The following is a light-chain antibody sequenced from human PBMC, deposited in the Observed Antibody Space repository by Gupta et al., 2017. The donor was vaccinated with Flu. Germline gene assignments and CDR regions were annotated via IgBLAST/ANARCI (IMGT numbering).Light chain of an antibody. J-gene: IGKJ5*01. V-gene: IGKV3-20*01. CDR1: QYFGSSF. CDR2: GAS. CDR3: QQSGTSPLIS. Sequence: EIVLTQSPGTLSLSPGETATLSCRTSQYFGSSFLAWYQQHPGQAPRLLIYGASSRATGVPARFSGSGSGTDFTLTITRLEPEDFAVYYCQQSGTSPLISFGQGTRLEIK.